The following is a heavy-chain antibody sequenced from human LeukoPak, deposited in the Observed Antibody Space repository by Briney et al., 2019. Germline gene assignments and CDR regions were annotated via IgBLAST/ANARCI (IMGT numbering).Heavy chain of an antibody. CDR3: ARGQTLTF. V-gene: IGHV3-7*01. CDR2: IKQDGSEK. Sequence: GGSMRLSCVASGFTFSDYWMSWVRQAPGKGLEWVANIKQDGSEKYYVDSVKGRFTISRDNAKNALYLQMNSLRAEDTGVYFCARGQTLTFWGQGTLVTASS. J-gene: IGHJ4*02. CDR1: GFTFSDYW.